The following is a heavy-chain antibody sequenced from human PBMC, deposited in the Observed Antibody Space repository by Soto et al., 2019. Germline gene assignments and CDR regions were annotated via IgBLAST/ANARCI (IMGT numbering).Heavy chain of an antibody. V-gene: IGHV3-74*01. J-gene: IGHJ4*02. D-gene: IGHD6-13*01. CDR1: PSTFNING. CDR2: INDDGILA. Sequence: GSLRLPCTAAPSTFNINGMHWVRQAAGKVLVWVSRINDDGILADYADSVKGRFTISRDNARDTLYLQMNYLSDEDTGLYSFTRGPRATSAGTGAHWRPGPQVNVSS. CDR3: TRGPRATSAGTGAH.